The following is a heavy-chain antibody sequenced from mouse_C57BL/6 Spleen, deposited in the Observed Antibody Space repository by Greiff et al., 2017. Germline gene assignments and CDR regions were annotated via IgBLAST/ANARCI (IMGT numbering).Heavy chain of an antibody. J-gene: IGHJ4*01. CDR1: GYTFTDYN. Sequence: VHVKQSGPVLVKPGASVKIPCKASGYTFTDYNMDWVKQSHGKSLEWIGDINPNNGGTSYNQKFTGKATLTVDKSSSTAYMELSSLTSEDTAVYYRARTRRYAMDYWGQGTSVTVSS. CDR2: INPNNGGT. CDR3: ARTRRYAMDY. V-gene: IGHV1-18*01.